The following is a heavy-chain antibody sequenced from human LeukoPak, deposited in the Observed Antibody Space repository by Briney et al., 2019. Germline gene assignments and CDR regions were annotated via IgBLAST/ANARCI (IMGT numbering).Heavy chain of an antibody. CDR3: ARGVPAAMDYYYYYMDA. V-gene: IGHV1-69*05. Sequence: ASVKVSCKASGGTFSSYAISWVRQAPGQGLEWMGGIIPIFGTANYAQKFQGRVTITTDESTSTASMELSSLRSEDTAVYYCARGVPAAMDYYYYYMDAWGKGTTVTVSS. CDR1: GGTFSSYA. J-gene: IGHJ6*03. CDR2: IIPIFGTA. D-gene: IGHD2-2*01.